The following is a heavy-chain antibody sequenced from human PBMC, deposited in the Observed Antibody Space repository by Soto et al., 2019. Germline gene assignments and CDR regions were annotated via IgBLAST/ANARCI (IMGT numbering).Heavy chain of an antibody. V-gene: IGHV1-69*06. CDR1: GGTFSTNP. CDR3: VRRDSGGFYRYFDS. Sequence: QVQLVQSGAEVKKPGSSVKVSCKASGGTFSTNPISWVRQAPGQGLEWMGGTGSGTGPGNHAQKFQGRLTITVDKSTSTVYMEQSSLSSEATAVYYFVRRDSGGFYRYFDSWGQGTLVTVSS. CDR2: TGSGTGPG. J-gene: IGHJ4*02. D-gene: IGHD2-15*01.